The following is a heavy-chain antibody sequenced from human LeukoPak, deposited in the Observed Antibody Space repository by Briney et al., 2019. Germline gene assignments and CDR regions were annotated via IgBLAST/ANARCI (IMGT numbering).Heavy chain of an antibody. D-gene: IGHD2-2*01. V-gene: IGHV3-11*01. J-gene: IGHJ3*02. Sequence: GGSLRLSCAASGFTFSDYYVSWIRQAPGKGLEWVSYISSSGSTIYYADSVKGRFTISRDNSRNTLSLHMNSLRAEDTAIYFCAKHAGGHDLDALDIWGQGTMVTVSS. CDR3: AKHAGGHDLDALDI. CDR2: ISSSGSTI. CDR1: GFTFSDYY.